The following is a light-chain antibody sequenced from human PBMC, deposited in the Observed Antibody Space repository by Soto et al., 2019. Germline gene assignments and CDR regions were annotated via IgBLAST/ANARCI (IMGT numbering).Light chain of an antibody. CDR3: HQRSNWPRT. V-gene: IGKV3-11*01. CDR1: QSVSTY. CDR2: DAS. Sequence: EIVLTQSPATLSLSPGERATLSCRASQSVSTYLAWYQQKPGQAPRLLIYDASNRATGIPARFSGSGSGTDFTLTISSLEPEDFALYYCHQRSNWPRTFGQGTNLEIK. J-gene: IGKJ2*01.